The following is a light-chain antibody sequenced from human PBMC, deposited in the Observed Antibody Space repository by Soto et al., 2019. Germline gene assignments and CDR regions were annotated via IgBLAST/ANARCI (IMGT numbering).Light chain of an antibody. Sequence: QSALTQPASVSGSPGQSITISCTGTSSDVGGYNYVSSYQQHPGKAPKLMIYDVRNRPSGVSNRFSGSKSGNTASLTISGLQAEDEAGYYCSSYTSSSTLLYVFGTGTKRTVL. J-gene: IGLJ1*01. CDR1: SSDVGGYNY. V-gene: IGLV2-14*01. CDR2: DVR. CDR3: SSYTSSSTLLYV.